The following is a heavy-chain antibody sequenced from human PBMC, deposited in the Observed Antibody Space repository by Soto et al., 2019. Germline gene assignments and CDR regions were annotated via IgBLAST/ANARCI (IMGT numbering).Heavy chain of an antibody. D-gene: IGHD2-21*02. Sequence: ASVKVRCKACGDTKKSNAMRWVRQAPGQRLEWMGWINAGNGNTKYSQKFQGRVTITRDTSASTAYMELSSLRSEDTAVYYCARSIVVVTALDYWGQGTLVTVSS. CDR3: ARSIVVVTALDY. V-gene: IGHV1-3*01. CDR1: GDTKKSNA. J-gene: IGHJ4*02. CDR2: INAGNGNT.